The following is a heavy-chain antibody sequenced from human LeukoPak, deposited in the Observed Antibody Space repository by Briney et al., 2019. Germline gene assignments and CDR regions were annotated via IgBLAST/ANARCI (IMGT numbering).Heavy chain of an antibody. J-gene: IGHJ4*02. CDR1: GIIFSTYA. D-gene: IGHD3-3*01. CDR3: ARDFWSGYYTED. Sequence: GGSLRLSCEFSGIIFSTYAMNWVRQAPGKGLEWISYISGSRSGSTNIIHHAHSVKGRFNISRDNAKISLHLQMYSLSGEGTAVYYCARDFWSGYYTEDWGQEALVSVS. V-gene: IGHV3-48*04. CDR2: ISGSRSGSTNII.